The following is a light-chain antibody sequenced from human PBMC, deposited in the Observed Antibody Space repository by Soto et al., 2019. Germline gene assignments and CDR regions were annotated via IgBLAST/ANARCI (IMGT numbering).Light chain of an antibody. CDR1: SSDVGAYKY. CDR2: DVN. Sequence: QSVLTQPRSVSGSPGQSVTISCAGTSSDVGAYKYVSWFQQHPGKAPKVIIYDVNKRPSGVPDRFSGSKSGNTDSLTISGLQADDEADYYCCSFAGGFTFVFGTGTKVTVL. CDR3: CSFAGGFTFV. V-gene: IGLV2-11*01. J-gene: IGLJ1*01.